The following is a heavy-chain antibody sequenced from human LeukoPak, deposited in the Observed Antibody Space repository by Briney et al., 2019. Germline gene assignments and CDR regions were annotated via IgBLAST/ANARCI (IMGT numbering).Heavy chain of an antibody. CDR3: ARDGSGGSYLGVGN. V-gene: IGHV1-2*02. CDR1: GYTFTDYY. J-gene: IGHJ4*02. D-gene: IGHD2-15*01. CDR2: INPNSGGT. Sequence: ASVKVSCKASGYTFTDYYMHWVRQAPGQGLEWMGWINPNSGGTNYAQKFQGRVTMTRDTSISTAYMEPSRLRSDDTAVYYCARDGSGGSYLGVGNWGQGTLVTVSS.